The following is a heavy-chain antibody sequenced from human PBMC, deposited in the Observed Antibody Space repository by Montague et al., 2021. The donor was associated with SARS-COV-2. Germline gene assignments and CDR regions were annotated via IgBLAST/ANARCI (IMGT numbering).Heavy chain of an antibody. D-gene: IGHD1-26*01. CDR2: FDSQADKT. V-gene: IGHV1-24*01. CDR3: ATVGIDVITYALAI. Sequence: SVKVSCKVSGYSLASFYMDIHWVRQAPGKGLEWMGKFDSQADKTTFAQTFQGRLSMTEDRSTDTAYMELSSLRSEDTAVYYCATVGIDVITYALAIRGQGTMVTVSS. J-gene: IGHJ3*02. CDR1: GYSLASFY.